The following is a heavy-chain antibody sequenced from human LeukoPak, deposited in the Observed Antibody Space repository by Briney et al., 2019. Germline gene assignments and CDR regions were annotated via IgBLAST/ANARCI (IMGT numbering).Heavy chain of an antibody. D-gene: IGHD2-2*02. Sequence: PGGSLRLSCAASGFTFSSYAMSWVRQAPGKGLEWVSAISGSGGSTYYADSVKGRFTISRDNSKNTLYLQMNSLRAEDTAVYYCANDAIVVVPAAILRGGYFDYWGQGTLVTVSS. CDR3: ANDAIVVVPAAILRGGYFDY. J-gene: IGHJ4*02. CDR1: GFTFSSYA. V-gene: IGHV3-23*01. CDR2: ISGSGGST.